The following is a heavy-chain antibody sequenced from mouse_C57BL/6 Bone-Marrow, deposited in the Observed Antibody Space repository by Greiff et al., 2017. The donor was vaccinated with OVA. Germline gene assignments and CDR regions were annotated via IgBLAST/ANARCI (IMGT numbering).Heavy chain of an antibody. V-gene: IGHV5-4*01. J-gene: IGHJ3*01. D-gene: IGHD1-1*01. CDR1: GFTFSSYA. CDR3: AREKDYLFAY. CDR2: ISDGGSYT. Sequence: EVNVVESGGGLVKPGGSLKLSCAASGFTFSSYAMSWVRQTPEKRLEWVATISDGGSYTYYPDNVKGRFTISRDNAKNNLYLQMSHLKSEDTAMYYCAREKDYLFAYWGQGTLVTVSA.